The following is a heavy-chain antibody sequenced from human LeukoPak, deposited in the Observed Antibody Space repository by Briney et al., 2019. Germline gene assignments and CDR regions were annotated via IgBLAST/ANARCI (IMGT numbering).Heavy chain of an antibody. CDR1: GFTFSTYA. Sequence: PGGSLRLSCAASGFTFSTYAMNWIRQAPGKGLEWVSYISSSGSTIYYADSVKGRFTISRDNAKNSLYLQMNSLRVEDTAVFYCVRDHHRRLYDDQARNTFDIWGQGTMVTVSS. D-gene: IGHD3-22*01. V-gene: IGHV3-48*03. CDR2: ISSSGSTI. J-gene: IGHJ3*02. CDR3: VRDHHRRLYDDQARNTFDI.